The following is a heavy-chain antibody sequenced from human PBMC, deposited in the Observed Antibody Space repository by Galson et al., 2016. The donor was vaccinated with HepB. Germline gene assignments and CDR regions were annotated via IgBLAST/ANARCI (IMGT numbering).Heavy chain of an antibody. CDR2: IWYDGSNK. Sequence: SLRLSCAASGFTFSSYGMHWVRQAPGKGLEWVAVIWYDGSNKYYADSVKGRFTISRDNSKNTLYLQMNSLRAEDTAVYYCASDGSTLQWLEYMDVWGQGTTVTVS. J-gene: IGHJ6*02. V-gene: IGHV3-33*01. D-gene: IGHD6-19*01. CDR3: ASDGSTLQWLEYMDV. CDR1: GFTFSSYG.